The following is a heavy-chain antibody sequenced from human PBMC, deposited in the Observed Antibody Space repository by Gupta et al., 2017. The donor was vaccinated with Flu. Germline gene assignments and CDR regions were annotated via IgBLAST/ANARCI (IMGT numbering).Heavy chain of an antibody. V-gene: IGHV3-23*01. CDR1: GFTFSNYA. Sequence: LLESGGGLIQPGGSLRLSCAASGFTFSNYAMTGARQAQGKGLEWVSTVSGSGATTYYAESVKGRFTIPRDKSNDTLHLQMHSLRVDDTAVYYCATDRAPFRFGGIIVMDNGGQGTLVIVSS. CDR2: VSGSGATT. J-gene: IGHJ4*02. CDR3: ATDRAPFRFGGIIVMDN. D-gene: IGHD3-16*01.